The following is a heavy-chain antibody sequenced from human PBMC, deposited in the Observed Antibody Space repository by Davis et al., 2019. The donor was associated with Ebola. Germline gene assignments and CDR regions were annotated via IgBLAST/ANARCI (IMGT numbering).Heavy chain of an antibody. CDR1: GYSSTNYW. J-gene: IGHJ4*02. V-gene: IGHV5-51*01. D-gene: IGHD2-15*01. Sequence: GGSLRLSCKGSGYSSTNYWIGWVRQMPGKGLEWMGTIYLDDSDARYSPSFQGQVTISADKSTNTAYLQWNSLEASDTAMYYCARGGRHSNVDFDYWGQGTLVTVSS. CDR2: IYLDDSDA. CDR3: ARGGRHSNVDFDY.